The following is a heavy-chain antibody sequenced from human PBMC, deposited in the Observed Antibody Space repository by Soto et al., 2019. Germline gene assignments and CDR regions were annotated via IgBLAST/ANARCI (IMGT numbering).Heavy chain of an antibody. J-gene: IGHJ6*02. Sequence: ASVKVSCKSSGYTITGYYMHWVRQAPGQGLEWMGWINPNSGGTNYAQKFQGWVTMTRDTSISTAYMELSSLKATDTAMYYCARHAYDFWSGHPNPRYYYGMDVWGQGTTVTVSS. V-gene: IGHV1-2*04. CDR2: INPNSGGT. D-gene: IGHD3-3*01. CDR1: GYTITGYY. CDR3: ARHAYDFWSGHPNPRYYYGMDV.